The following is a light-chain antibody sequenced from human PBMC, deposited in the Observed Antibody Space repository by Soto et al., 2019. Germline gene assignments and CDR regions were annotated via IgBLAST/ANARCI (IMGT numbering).Light chain of an antibody. V-gene: IGKV1-5*01. CDR3: QQYNSYPVT. CDR1: QSISSW. Sequence: DIQMTQSPSTLSASVGDRVTITCRASQSISSWLAWYQQKPGKVPKLLIYDASSLESGVPSRFSGSGSGTEFTLTISSLQPDDFATYYCQQYNSYPVTFGQGTKVDVK. CDR2: DAS. J-gene: IGKJ1*01.